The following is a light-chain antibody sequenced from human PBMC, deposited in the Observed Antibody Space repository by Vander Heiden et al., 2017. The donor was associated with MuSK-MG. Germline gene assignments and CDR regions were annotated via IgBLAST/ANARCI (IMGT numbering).Light chain of an antibody. Sequence: DILMTQSPSSLSASVGDRVTITCRASESIRRYLNWYQYKPGKAPQLLIYATSSLQNGVPSRFSGSGSGTDFTLTITALRPEDFATYYCQQSFSSYTFGPVTKVQIK. J-gene: IGKJ2*01. CDR3: QQSFSSYT. V-gene: IGKV1-39*01. CDR1: ESIRRY. CDR2: ATS.